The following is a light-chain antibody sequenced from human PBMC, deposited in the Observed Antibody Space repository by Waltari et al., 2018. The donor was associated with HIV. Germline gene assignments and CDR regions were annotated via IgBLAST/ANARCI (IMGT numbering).Light chain of an antibody. CDR3: SSYAGSNNVV. V-gene: IGLV2-8*01. Sequence: QPALTQPPSASGSPGQSVTTPRTRTRSDVGGYNYVPWYQQHPGKAPKLMIYEVSKRPSGVPDRFSGSKSGNTASLTVSGLQAEDEADYYCSSYAGSNNVVFGGGTKLTVL. J-gene: IGLJ2*01. CDR2: EVS. CDR1: RSDVGGYNY.